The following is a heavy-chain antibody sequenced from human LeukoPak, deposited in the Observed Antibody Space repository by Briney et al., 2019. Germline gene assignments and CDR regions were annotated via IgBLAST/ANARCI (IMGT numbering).Heavy chain of an antibody. D-gene: IGHD1-26*01. CDR3: AKDTPQWELRFGFDY. Sequence: GGSLGLSCAASGFTFSTYNMHWVRQAPGKGLEWVAVISTNGGFKYYTDSVKGRFTISRDNSDNTPYLQMNSLRAEDTAVYYCAKDTPQWELRFGFDYWGQGTLVTVSS. V-gene: IGHV3-30*18. CDR2: ISTNGGFK. CDR1: GFTFSTYN. J-gene: IGHJ4*02.